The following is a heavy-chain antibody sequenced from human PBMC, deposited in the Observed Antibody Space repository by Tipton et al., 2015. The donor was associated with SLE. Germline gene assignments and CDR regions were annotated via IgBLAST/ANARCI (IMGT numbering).Heavy chain of an antibody. CDR2: IYSSGTT. V-gene: IGHV4-61*10. J-gene: IGHJ4*02. D-gene: IGHD6-19*01. Sequence: TLSLTCTVSGGSVSSTNYYWSWIRQPAGRGLEWIGRIYSSGTTNYNPSLKSRLSISIDTSNNQFSLKLSSVTAVDTAVYYCARDRGGSGWPEYYCDYWGQGALVTVSS. CDR3: ARDRGGSGWPEYYCDY. CDR1: GGSVSSTNYY.